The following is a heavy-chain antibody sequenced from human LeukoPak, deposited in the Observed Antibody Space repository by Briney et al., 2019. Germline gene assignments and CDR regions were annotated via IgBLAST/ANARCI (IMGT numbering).Heavy chain of an antibody. V-gene: IGHV3-53*01. CDR3: AKYQLYD. Sequence: GGSLRLSCAASGFTVSSNYMSWVRQAPGKGLEWVSLIYSGGNTYYADSVKGRFTISRDNAKNSLYLQMNSLRAEDTAVYYCAKYQLYDWGQGTLVTVSS. CDR2: IYSGGNT. J-gene: IGHJ4*02. CDR1: GFTVSSNY. D-gene: IGHD2-2*01.